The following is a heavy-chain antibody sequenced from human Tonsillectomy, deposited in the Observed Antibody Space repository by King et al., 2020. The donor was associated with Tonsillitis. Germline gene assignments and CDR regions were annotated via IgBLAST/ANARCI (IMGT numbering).Heavy chain of an antibody. CDR1: GGSISSSNYF. CDR3: ARHSDYYDSSADWFDP. CDR2: IYYSGST. J-gene: IGHJ5*02. Sequence: QLQESGPGLVKPSETLSLTCIVSGGSISSSNYFWAWIRQPPGMGLEWIGSIYYSGSTYYNPSLKSRVTISVDTSKNQFSLKLSSLTAADTAVYYCARHSDYYDSSADWFDPWGQGTLVTVSS. V-gene: IGHV4-39*01. D-gene: IGHD3-22*01.